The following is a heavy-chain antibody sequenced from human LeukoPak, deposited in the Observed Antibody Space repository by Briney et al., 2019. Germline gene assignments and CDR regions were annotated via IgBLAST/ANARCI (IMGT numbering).Heavy chain of an antibody. CDR3: AKDSYYDFWSGYYPDFDY. Sequence: PGGSLRLSCAASGFTFSSYGMHWVRQAPGKGLEWVAVISYDGSNKYYADSVKGRFTISRGNSKNTLYLQMNSLRAEDTAVYYCAKDSYYDFWSGYYPDFDYWGQGTLVTVSS. V-gene: IGHV3-30*18. J-gene: IGHJ4*02. D-gene: IGHD3-3*01. CDR2: ISYDGSNK. CDR1: GFTFSSYG.